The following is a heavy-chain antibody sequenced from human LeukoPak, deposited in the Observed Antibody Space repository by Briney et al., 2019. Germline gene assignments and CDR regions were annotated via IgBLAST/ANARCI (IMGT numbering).Heavy chain of an antibody. Sequence: SETLSLTCTVSGGSISSGGYYWSWIRQPPGKGLEWIGYIYHSGSTYYNPSLKSRVTISVDRSKNQFSLKLSSVTAADTAVYYCASYYRQWLVHDAFDIWGQGTMVTVSS. CDR3: ASYYRQWLVHDAFDI. CDR2: IYHSGST. V-gene: IGHV4-30-2*01. D-gene: IGHD6-19*01. CDR1: GGSISSGGYY. J-gene: IGHJ3*02.